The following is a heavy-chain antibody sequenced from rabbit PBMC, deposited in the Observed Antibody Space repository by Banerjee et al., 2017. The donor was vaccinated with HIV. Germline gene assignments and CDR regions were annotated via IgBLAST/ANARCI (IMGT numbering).Heavy chain of an antibody. D-gene: IGHD2-1*01. CDR2: IYNGDGST. Sequence: QQQLEESGGGLVQPEGSLTLTCKASGFDFSSNAMCWVRQAPGKGPEWIACIYNGDGSTYYASWVNGRFTISRSTSLNTVDLKMTSLTAADTATYFCARGTSYDDYGDYMYYINLWGPGTLVTV. CDR1: GFDFSSNA. CDR3: ARGTSYDDYGDYMYYINL. J-gene: IGHJ4*01. V-gene: IGHV1S47*01.